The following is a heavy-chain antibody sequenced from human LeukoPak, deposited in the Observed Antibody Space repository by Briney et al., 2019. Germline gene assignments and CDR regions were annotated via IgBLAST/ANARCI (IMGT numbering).Heavy chain of an antibody. Sequence: PGGSLRLSXAASGFTFDDYAMHWVRQAPGKGLEWVSLISGDGGSTYYADSVKGRFTISRDNSKNSLYLQMNSLRTEDTALYYCAKDIDYYDSSGYFDYWGQGTLVTVSS. CDR3: AKDIDYYDSSGYFDY. V-gene: IGHV3-43*02. J-gene: IGHJ4*02. CDR1: GFTFDDYA. CDR2: ISGDGGST. D-gene: IGHD3-22*01.